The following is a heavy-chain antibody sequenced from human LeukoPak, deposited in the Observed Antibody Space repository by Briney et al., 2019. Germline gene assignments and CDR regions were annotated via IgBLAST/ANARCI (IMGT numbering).Heavy chain of an antibody. CDR1: GFTFSVSA. J-gene: IGHJ4*02. V-gene: IGHV3-73*01. CDR3: TSGLSVRRSNNTPVDY. CDR2: IRSKANSYAT. D-gene: IGHD1-1*01. Sequence: GGSLRLSCTASGFTFSVSAMHWVRQASGKGLEWVGRIRSKANSYATVYAASVKGRFTISRDDSKNTAYLQMNSLKTEDTAVYYCTSGLSVRRSNNTPVDYWGQGTLVTVSS.